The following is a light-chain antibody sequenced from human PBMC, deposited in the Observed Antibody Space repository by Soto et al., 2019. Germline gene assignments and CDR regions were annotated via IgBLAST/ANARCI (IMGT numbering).Light chain of an antibody. CDR2: EVS. J-gene: IGLJ1*01. Sequence: QSVLTXPASVSGSPGQSITISCTGTSSDVGAFYYVSWYQQHPGKAPKLMISEVSSRPSGVSYRFSGSKSGYTASLTISELQAEDEADYYCNSYAGTSYVFGTGTKVTVL. V-gene: IGLV2-14*01. CDR1: SSDVGAFYY. CDR3: NSYAGTSYV.